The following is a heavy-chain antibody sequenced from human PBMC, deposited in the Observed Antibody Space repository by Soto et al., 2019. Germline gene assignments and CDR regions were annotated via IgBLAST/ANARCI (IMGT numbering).Heavy chain of an antibody. CDR3: ARDSARYYLGPY. Sequence: PSETLSLTCTVSGDSITNNYWSWIRQPAGKGLEWIGRIYSSGSTNYNPSLKSRVTMSVDKSKNKFSLKLSSVTAAYTAVYYCARDSARYYLGPYWGRGTLVTVSS. CDR2: IYSSGST. CDR1: GDSITNNY. D-gene: IGHD3-22*01. V-gene: IGHV4-4*07. J-gene: IGHJ4*03.